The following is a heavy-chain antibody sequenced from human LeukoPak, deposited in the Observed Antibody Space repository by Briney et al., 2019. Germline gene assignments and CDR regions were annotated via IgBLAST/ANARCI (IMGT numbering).Heavy chain of an antibody. Sequence: PGGSLRLSCAASGFTFSSYGMSWVRQAPGKGLEWVSAISGSGGSTYYADSVKGRFTISRDNSKNTLYLQMNSLRAEDTAVYYCAKDIRWEVRGVHWFDPWGQGTLVTVSS. V-gene: IGHV3-23*01. CDR3: AKDIRWEVRGVHWFDP. CDR2: ISGSGGST. CDR1: GFTFSSYG. J-gene: IGHJ5*02. D-gene: IGHD3-10*01.